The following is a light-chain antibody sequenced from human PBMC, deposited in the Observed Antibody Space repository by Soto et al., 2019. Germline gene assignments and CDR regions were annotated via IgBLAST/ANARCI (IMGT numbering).Light chain of an antibody. Sequence: QSVLTQPPSASRTPGQRVTISCSGSSSNIGSNYVYWYQQLPGTAPKLLIYRNNQRPSGVPDRFSGSKSGTSASLAISGLRSEDEADYYCAAWDDSLSGPVVFGGGTQLTVL. V-gene: IGLV1-47*01. CDR3: AAWDDSLSGPVV. CDR2: RNN. CDR1: SSNIGSNY. J-gene: IGLJ2*01.